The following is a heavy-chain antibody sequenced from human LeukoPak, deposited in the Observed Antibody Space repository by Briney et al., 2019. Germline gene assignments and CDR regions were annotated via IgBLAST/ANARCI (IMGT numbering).Heavy chain of an antibody. V-gene: IGHV1-18*01. D-gene: IGHD3-10*01. J-gene: IGHJ6*03. CDR1: GYTFTSYG. CDR3: ARSPVLLWFGELLSYYYYYMDV. CDR2: ISAYNGNT. Sequence: ASVKVSCKASGYTFTSYGISWVRQAPGQGREWMGWISAYNGNTNYAQKLQGRVTMTTDTSTSTAYMELRSLRSDDTAVYYCARSPVLLWFGELLSYYYYYMDVWGKGTTVTISS.